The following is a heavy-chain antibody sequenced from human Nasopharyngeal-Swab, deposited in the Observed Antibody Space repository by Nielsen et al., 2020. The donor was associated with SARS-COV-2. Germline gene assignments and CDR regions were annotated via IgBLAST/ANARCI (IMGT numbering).Heavy chain of an antibody. CDR2: IWYDGSNK. CDR3: ARGGYYYDSSGYYFDY. J-gene: IGHJ4*02. Sequence: GSLRLSCAASGFTFSSYGMHWVRQAPGKGLEWVAVIWYDGSNKYYADSVKGRFTISRDNSKNTLYLQMNSLRAEDTAVYYCARGGYYYDSSGYYFDYWGQGTLVTVSS. CDR1: GFTFSSYG. V-gene: IGHV3-33*01. D-gene: IGHD3-22*01.